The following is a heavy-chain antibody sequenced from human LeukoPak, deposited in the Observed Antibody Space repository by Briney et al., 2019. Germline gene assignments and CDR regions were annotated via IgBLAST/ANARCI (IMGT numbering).Heavy chain of an antibody. D-gene: IGHD5-18*01. CDR3: ASYTGNVDTAMVISLYYYYYYMDV. Sequence: ASVKVSCKASGYTFTGYYMHWVRQAPGQGLEWMGGIIPIFGTANYAQKFQGRVTITADKSTSTAYMELSSLRSEDTAVYYCASYTGNVDTAMVISLYYYYYYMDVWGKGTTVTVSS. V-gene: IGHV1-69*06. J-gene: IGHJ6*03. CDR2: IIPIFGTA. CDR1: GYTFTGYY.